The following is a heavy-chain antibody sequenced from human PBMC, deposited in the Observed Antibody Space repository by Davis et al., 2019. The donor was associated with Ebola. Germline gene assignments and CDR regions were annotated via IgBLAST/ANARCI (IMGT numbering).Heavy chain of an antibody. D-gene: IGHD6-13*01. J-gene: IGHJ5*02. Sequence: GESLKISCAASGFTFSDYYMSWIRQAPGKGLEWVSYISSSGSTIYYAASVKGRFTISRDNAKNSLYLQMNSLRAEDTAVYYCARDPAERAAVFTNWFDPWGQGTLVTVSS. CDR1: GFTFSDYY. CDR3: ARDPAERAAVFTNWFDP. V-gene: IGHV3-11*04. CDR2: ISSSGSTI.